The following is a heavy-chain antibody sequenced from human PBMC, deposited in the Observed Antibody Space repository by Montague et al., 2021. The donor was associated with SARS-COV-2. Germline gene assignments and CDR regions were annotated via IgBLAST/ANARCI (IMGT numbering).Heavy chain of an antibody. J-gene: IGHJ6*02. V-gene: IGHV2-70*11. CDR2: IDWDDDK. CDR3: ARIRGYCSGGSCYYYGMDV. CDR1: GFSLTTSAMC. Sequence: PALVKPTQTLTLTCTFSGFSLTTSAMCVSWIRQPPGKAPEWLARIDWDDDKHYNASLKTRLTISKDTSKNHVVLTMTNMDPVDTATYYCARIRGYCSGGSCYYYGMDVWGQGTTVTVSS. D-gene: IGHD2-15*01.